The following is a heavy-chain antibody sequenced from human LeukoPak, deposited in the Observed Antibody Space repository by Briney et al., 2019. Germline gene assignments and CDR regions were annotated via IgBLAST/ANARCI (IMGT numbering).Heavy chain of an antibody. CDR2: IIPIFGTA. CDR3: ARDAGYYDSSGYYP. CDR1: GGTFSSYA. Sequence: SVKVSCKASGGTFSSYAISWVRQAPGQGLEWMEGIIPIFGTANYAQKFQGRVTITTDESTSTAYMELSSLRSEDTAVYYCARDAGYYDSSGYYPWGQGTLVTVSS. D-gene: IGHD3-22*01. V-gene: IGHV1-69*05. J-gene: IGHJ5*02.